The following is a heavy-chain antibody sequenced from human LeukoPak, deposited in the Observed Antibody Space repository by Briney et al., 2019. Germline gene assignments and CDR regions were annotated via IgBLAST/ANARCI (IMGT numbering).Heavy chain of an antibody. D-gene: IGHD4-17*01. CDR3: ARADYGDYGMDV. J-gene: IGHJ6*02. CDR1: GGSISSYY. CDR2: IYYSGST. V-gene: IGHV4-59*08. Sequence: SEALSLTFTVSGGSISSYYWSWIRPPPGKGLEWIGYIYYSGSTNYIPSLKSRVTISVDTSKNQFSLKLSSVTAADTAVYYCARADYGDYGMDVWGQGTTVTVSS.